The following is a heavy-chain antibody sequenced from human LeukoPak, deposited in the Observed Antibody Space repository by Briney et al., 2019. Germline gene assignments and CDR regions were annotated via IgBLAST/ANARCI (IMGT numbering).Heavy chain of an antibody. V-gene: IGHV4-59*01. CDR2: IYYRLST. Sequence: PSETLSLTCSVSGDSINSFYWSWIRQPTGKGLEWIGSIYYRLSTNYNPSLKSRLTISLDMSKNQLSLKLSSVTAADTAVYYCARGLNWLDPWGQGILVTVPS. CDR3: ARGLNWLDP. CDR1: GDSINSFY. J-gene: IGHJ5*02.